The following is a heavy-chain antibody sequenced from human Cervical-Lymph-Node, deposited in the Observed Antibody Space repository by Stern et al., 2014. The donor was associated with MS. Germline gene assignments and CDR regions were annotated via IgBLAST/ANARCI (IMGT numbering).Heavy chain of an antibody. D-gene: IGHD4-11*01. CDR3: ARVSTRFDD. J-gene: IGHJ4*02. CDR2: IYYDGST. Sequence: VQLLESGPGVVKPSETLSLTCTVSGGSISSYYWSWIRQPPGKGLELIGYIYYDGSTNYNSSLKSRVTISLDTSKKQFSLKLDSVTAADTAVYFCARVSTRFDDWGQGTLVTVAS. V-gene: IGHV4-59*01. CDR1: GGSISSYY.